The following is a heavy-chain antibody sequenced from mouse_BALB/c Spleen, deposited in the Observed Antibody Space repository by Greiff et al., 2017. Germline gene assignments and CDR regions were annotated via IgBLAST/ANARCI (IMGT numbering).Heavy chain of an antibody. CDR2: ISSGGSYT. CDR1: GFTFRSYA. D-gene: IGHD2-2*01. Sequence: EVQVVESGGGLVQPGGSLKLSCAASGFTFRSYAMSWVRQSPETRLEWVAEISSGGSYTYYPDTVTGRFTISRDNAKNTLYLEMSSLRSEDTAMYYCAREGGNDVRIAYWGQGTLVTVSA. J-gene: IGHJ3*01. V-gene: IGHV5-9-4*01. CDR3: AREGGNDVRIAY.